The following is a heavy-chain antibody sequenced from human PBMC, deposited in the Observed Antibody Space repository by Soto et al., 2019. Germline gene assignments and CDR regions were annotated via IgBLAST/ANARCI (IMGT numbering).Heavy chain of an antibody. J-gene: IGHJ4*02. Sequence: QVQLVESGGGVVQPGRSLRLSCAASGFTFSSYGMHWVRQAPGKGLEWVAVIWYDGSNKYYADSVKGRFTISRHNSKKTLYLQMTSLRAADTAVYYFARPMNGIAGYFDYWGQGTLVIVSS. CDR2: IWYDGSNK. CDR1: GFTFSSYG. CDR3: ARPMNGIAGYFDY. V-gene: IGHV3-33*01. D-gene: IGHD6-13*01.